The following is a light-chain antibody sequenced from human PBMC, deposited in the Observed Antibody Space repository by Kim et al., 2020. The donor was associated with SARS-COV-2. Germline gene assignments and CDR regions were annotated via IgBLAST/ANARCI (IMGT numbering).Light chain of an antibody. CDR2: NNN. Sequence: PGQRITISCSGTNSNIGSNFVYWYQQFPGAAPKLLIYNNNQRPSGDPDRFSGSKSGTSASLAIGGLQSEDEADYFCAAWDDTLKVVFGGGTQLTVL. J-gene: IGLJ3*02. CDR3: AAWDDTLKVV. V-gene: IGLV1-47*02. CDR1: NSNIGSNF.